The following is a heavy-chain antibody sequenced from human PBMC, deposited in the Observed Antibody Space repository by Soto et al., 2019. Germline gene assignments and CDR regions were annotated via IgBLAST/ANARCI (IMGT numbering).Heavy chain of an antibody. Sequence: PSETLSLTCSVSGASISTGGYFWSWIRQHPGKPLEWLAYISTGGTTYYNPSLRSRLTISADPSINQFSLEVTSVTAADTAIYYCARVLMLLERPYWFDPWGQGTRVTVAS. D-gene: IGHD1-1*01. CDR1: GASISTGGYF. CDR2: ISTGGTT. CDR3: ARVLMLLERPYWFDP. V-gene: IGHV4-31*02. J-gene: IGHJ5*02.